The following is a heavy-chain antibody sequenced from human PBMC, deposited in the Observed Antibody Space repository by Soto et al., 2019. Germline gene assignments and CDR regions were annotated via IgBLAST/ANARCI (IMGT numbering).Heavy chain of an antibody. CDR2: INHSGST. D-gene: IGHD4-17*01. Sequence: QVQLQQWGAGLLKPSETLSLTCAVYGGSFSGYYWSWIRQPQGKGLEWIGEINHSGSTNYNPSLKSRVTISVDTSKNQFSLKLSSVTAADTAVYYCSYGDYVRSLQHWGQGTLVTVSS. V-gene: IGHV4-34*01. J-gene: IGHJ1*01. CDR3: SYGDYVRSLQH. CDR1: GGSFSGYY.